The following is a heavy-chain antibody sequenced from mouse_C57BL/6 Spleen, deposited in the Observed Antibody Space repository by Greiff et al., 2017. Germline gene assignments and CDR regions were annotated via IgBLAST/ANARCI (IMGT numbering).Heavy chain of an antibody. Sequence: EVQLQQSGPELVKPGASVKMSCKASGYTFTDYNMHWVKQSHGKSLVWIGYINPNNGGTSYNQKFKGKATLTVNKSSSTAYMELRSLTSEDSAVYYCARGEKTGPYYYAMDYWGQGTSVTVSS. V-gene: IGHV1-22*01. J-gene: IGHJ4*01. CDR2: INPNNGGT. D-gene: IGHD4-1*01. CDR3: ARGEKTGPYYYAMDY. CDR1: GYTFTDYN.